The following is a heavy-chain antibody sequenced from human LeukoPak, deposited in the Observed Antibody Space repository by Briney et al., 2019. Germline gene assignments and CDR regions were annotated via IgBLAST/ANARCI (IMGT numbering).Heavy chain of an antibody. V-gene: IGHV4-59*08. CDR1: GGSISSYY. CDR3: AREGYCSGGSYYDY. D-gene: IGHD2-15*01. CDR2: IYYSGST. Sequence: SETLSLTCTVSGGSISSYYWSWIRQPPGKGLEWIGYIYYSGSTNYNPSLKGRVTISVDTSKNQFSLKLSSVTAADTAVYYCAREGYCSGGSYYDYWGQGTLVTVSS. J-gene: IGHJ4*02.